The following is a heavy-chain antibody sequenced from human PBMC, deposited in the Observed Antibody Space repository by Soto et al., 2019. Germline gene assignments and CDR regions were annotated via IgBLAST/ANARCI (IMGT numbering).Heavy chain of an antibody. Sequence: PSETLSLICTVFGGPISSSSYYWGWIRQPPGKGLEWIGSIYYSVSPYYNPSLKSRVTISVDTSKNQFSLKLSSVTAADTAVYYCARHSTNTVVTTGVFNWYFDLWGGGPLVNVS. V-gene: IGHV4-39*01. CDR2: IYYSVSP. D-gene: IGHD4-4*01. CDR1: GGPISSSSYY. CDR3: ARHSTNTVVTTGVFNWYFDL. J-gene: IGHJ2*01.